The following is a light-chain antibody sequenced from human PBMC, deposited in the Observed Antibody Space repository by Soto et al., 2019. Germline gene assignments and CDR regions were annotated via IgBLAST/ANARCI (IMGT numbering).Light chain of an antibody. CDR3: QQRSNWPPIT. CDR1: QSVSSSY. CDR2: GAS. V-gene: IGKV3D-20*02. J-gene: IGKJ5*01. Sequence: DIVLTQSPGTLSLSPGERATLSCRASQSVSSSYLAWYQQKPGQAPRLLIYGASSRATGIPARFSGSGFGTDFTLTISSLEPEDAAVYFCQQRSNWPPITFGQGTRLEI.